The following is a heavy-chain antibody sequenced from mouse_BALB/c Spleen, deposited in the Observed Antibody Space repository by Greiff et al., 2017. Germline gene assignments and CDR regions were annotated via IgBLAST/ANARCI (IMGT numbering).Heavy chain of an antibody. D-gene: IGHD2-14*01. CDR3: ARHYYRYDEAYAMDY. V-gene: IGHV5-12-1*01. CDR1: GFAFSSYD. J-gene: IGHJ4*01. Sequence: VESGGGLVKPGGSLKLSCAASGFAFSSYDMSWVRQTPEKRLEWVAYISSGGGSTYYPDTVKGRFTISRDNAKNTLYLQMSSLKSEDTAMYYCARHYYRYDEAYAMDYWGQGTSVTVSS. CDR2: ISSGGGST.